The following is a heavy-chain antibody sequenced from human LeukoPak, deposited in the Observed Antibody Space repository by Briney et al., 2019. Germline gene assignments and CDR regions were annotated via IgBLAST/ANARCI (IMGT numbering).Heavy chain of an antibody. V-gene: IGHV4-59*01. CDR1: GGSISSYY. D-gene: IGHD6-19*01. CDR2: IYYSGST. Sequence: PSETLSLTCTVSGGSISSYYWSWIRQPPGKGLEWIGYIYYSGSTNYNPSLKSRVTISVDTSKNQFSLKLSSVTAADTAVYYCARRESSGWYVDYWGQGTLVTVSS. J-gene: IGHJ4*02. CDR3: ARRESSGWYVDY.